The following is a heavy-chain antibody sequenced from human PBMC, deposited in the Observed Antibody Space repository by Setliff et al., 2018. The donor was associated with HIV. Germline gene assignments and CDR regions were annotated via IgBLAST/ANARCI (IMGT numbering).Heavy chain of an antibody. CDR2: IYTRGNT. V-gene: IGHV4-38-2*02. J-gene: IGHJ6*03. CDR1: GYSISSDY. D-gene: IGHD2-21*02. CDR3: TRDLWGDDYYYNNMDV. Sequence: PSETLSLTCGVSGYSISSDYCWGWIRQPPGKGLEWIGRIYTRGNTNYNPSLRSRVTMSVDTSKNQFSLKVTSVTAADTAVYYCTRDLWGDDYYYNNMDVWGKGTTVTVSS.